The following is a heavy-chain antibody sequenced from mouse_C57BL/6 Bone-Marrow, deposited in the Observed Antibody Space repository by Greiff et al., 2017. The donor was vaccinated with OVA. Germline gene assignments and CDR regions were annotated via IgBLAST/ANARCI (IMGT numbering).Heavy chain of an antibody. CDR2: ILPSIGRT. CDR1: DSEVFPIAY. J-gene: IGHJ1*03. Sequence: QVHVKQSGSELRSPGSSVKLSCKDFDSEVFPIAYMSWVRQKPGHGFEWIGGILPSIGRTIYGEKFEDKATLDADTLSNTAYLELNSLTSVDSAIYYCARSMMVTTLLLLRCLGHKDHGHRLLRLLPYWYFDVWGTGTTVTVSS. CDR3: ARSMMVTTLLLLRCLGHKDHGHRLLRLLPYWYFDV. D-gene: IGHD2-3*01. V-gene: IGHV15-2*01.